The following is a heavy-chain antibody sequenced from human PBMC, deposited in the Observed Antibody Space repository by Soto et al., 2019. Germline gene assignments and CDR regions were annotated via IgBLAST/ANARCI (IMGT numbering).Heavy chain of an antibody. Sequence: LRLSCAASGFIFSDHYMDWVRQAPGKGLEWVGRTRNKANSYTTEYAASVKGRFTISRDDSRNSLYLQMNSLKIEDTAMYYCARELMTTVTYFDYWGQRTLVTVSS. J-gene: IGHJ4*02. CDR3: ARELMTTVTYFDY. V-gene: IGHV3-72*01. D-gene: IGHD4-17*01. CDR2: TRNKANSYTT. CDR1: GFIFSDHY.